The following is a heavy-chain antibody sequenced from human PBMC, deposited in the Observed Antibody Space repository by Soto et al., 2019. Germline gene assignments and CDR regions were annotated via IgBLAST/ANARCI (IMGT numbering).Heavy chain of an antibody. CDR3: AREFPRVAGVDP. Sequence: ASVKVSCKASGYTFTNYAIHWVRQAPGQGLEWLGWINAGNGNTEYSQKLQGRVTITRDTSASTVYMELSSLTSEDTAVYYCAREFPRVAGVDPWGQGAXVTVSS. CDR2: INAGNGNT. V-gene: IGHV1-3*01. CDR1: GYTFTNYA. J-gene: IGHJ5*02. D-gene: IGHD2-15*01.